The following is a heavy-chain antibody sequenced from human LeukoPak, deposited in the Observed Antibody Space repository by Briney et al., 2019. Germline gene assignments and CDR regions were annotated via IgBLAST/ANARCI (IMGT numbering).Heavy chain of an antibody. J-gene: IGHJ5*02. CDR3: ARDLVCSGANCFSVWFDP. D-gene: IGHD2-15*01. CDR1: GGSISSYY. V-gene: IGHV4-4*07. CDR2: IYTSGST. Sequence: SETLSLTCTVSGGSISSYYWSWIRQPAGKGLEWIGRIYTSGSTNYNPSLKSRVTMSVDTSKNQFSLKLSSVTAADTAVYYCARDLVCSGANCFSVWFDPWGQGTLVTVSS.